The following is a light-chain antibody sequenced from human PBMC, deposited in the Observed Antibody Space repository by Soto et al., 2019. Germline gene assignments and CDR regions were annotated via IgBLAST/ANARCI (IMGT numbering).Light chain of an antibody. V-gene: IGKV1-5*01. J-gene: IGKJ1*01. Sequence: IQMTQSPSTLSASVGDRVTITCRASHNIERWMAWYQQKRGRAPSLLIFDATTLHSGVPSRFSGGGSGTEFTLTINGLQPDDFATDYCQQFAKSSTFGQGTTVEIK. CDR1: HNIERW. CDR2: DAT. CDR3: QQFAKSST.